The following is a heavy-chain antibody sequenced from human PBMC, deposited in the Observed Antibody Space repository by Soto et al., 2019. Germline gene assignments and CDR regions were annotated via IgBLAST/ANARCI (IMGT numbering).Heavy chain of an antibody. CDR2: IYYSGST. D-gene: IGHD3-3*01. CDR3: ARGSITIFGVAPFDP. CDR1: GGSISSYY. J-gene: IGHJ5*02. V-gene: IGHV4-59*01. Sequence: PAETLSLTCTVSGGSISSYYWSWIRQPPGKGLEWIGYIYYSGSTNYNPSLKSRVTISVDTSKNQSSLKLSSVTAADTAVYYCARGSITIFGVAPFDPWGQGTLVTVSS.